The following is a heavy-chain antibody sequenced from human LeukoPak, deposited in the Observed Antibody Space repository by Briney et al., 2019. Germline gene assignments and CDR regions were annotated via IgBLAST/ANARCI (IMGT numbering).Heavy chain of an antibody. Sequence: SETLSLTCTVSGGSISSGGYYWSWIRQPAGKGLEWIGRIYTSGSTNYNPSLKSRVTMSVDTSKNQFSLKLSSATAADTAVYYCARVIVGVSPRFDPWGQGTLVTVSS. J-gene: IGHJ5*02. CDR2: IYTSGST. CDR1: GGSISSGGYY. D-gene: IGHD1-26*01. CDR3: ARVIVGVSPRFDP. V-gene: IGHV4-61*02.